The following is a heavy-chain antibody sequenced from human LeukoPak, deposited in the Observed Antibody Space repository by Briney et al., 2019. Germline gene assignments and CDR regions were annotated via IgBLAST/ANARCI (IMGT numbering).Heavy chain of an antibody. Sequence: PGGSLRLSCAASGFSFSNAWMSWVRQVPGKGLEWVGRIRKKSDGGTTEYAAPVKGRLTISRDDSKNTLYLQMNSLKIEDTAVYYCSTEGYTYGYHSFDIWGQGTMVTVSS. CDR1: GFSFSNAW. V-gene: IGHV3-15*01. CDR3: STEGYTYGYHSFDI. CDR2: IRKKSDGGTT. J-gene: IGHJ3*02. D-gene: IGHD5-18*01.